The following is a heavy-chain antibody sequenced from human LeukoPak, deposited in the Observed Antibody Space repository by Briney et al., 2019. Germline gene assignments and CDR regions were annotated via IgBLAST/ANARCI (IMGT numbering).Heavy chain of an antibody. CDR3: ARGVWDSSSPPPSGVDY. J-gene: IGHJ4*02. Sequence: SETLSLTCTVSGGSISSSSYYWGWIRQPPGKGLEWIGSIYYSGSTNYNPSLKSRVTISVDTSKNQFSLKLSSVTAADTAVYYCARGVWDSSSPPPSGVDYWGQGTLVTVSS. V-gene: IGHV4-39*07. CDR1: GGSISSSSYY. D-gene: IGHD6-13*01. CDR2: IYYSGST.